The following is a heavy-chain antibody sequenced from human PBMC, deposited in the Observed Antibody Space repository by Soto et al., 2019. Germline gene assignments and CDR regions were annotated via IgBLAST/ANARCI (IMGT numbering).Heavy chain of an antibody. Sequence: PSETLSLTCTVSGGSISSYYWSWIRQPPGKGLEWIGYIYYSGSTNYNPSLKSRVTISVDTSKNQFSLKLSSVTAADTAVYYCARDSSGSSSWYGEDYCYYGMDVWGQGTTVTVSS. CDR2: IYYSGST. J-gene: IGHJ6*02. CDR3: ARDSSGSSSWYGEDYCYYGMDV. D-gene: IGHD6-13*01. V-gene: IGHV4-59*01. CDR1: GGSISSYY.